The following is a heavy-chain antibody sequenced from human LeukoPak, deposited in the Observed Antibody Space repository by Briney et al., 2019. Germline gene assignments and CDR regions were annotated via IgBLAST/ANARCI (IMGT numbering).Heavy chain of an antibody. V-gene: IGHV3-13*01. CDR2: IGTAGDT. J-gene: IGHJ6*02. CDR1: GFTFSSYD. CDR3: ARGYSSGWYATYYYYGMDV. D-gene: IGHD6-19*01. Sequence: GGSLRLSCAASGFTFSSYDMHWVRQATGKGLEWVSAIGTAGDTDYPGSVKGRFTISRENAKNSLYLQMNSLRAGDTAVYYCARGYSSGWYATYYYYGMDVWGQGTTVTVSS.